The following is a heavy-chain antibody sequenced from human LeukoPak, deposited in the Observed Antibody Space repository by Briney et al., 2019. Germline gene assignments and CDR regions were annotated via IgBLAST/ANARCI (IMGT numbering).Heavy chain of an antibody. D-gene: IGHD2/OR15-2a*01. V-gene: IGHV3-23*01. CDR3: AKMKGHPLQKYYMDV. J-gene: IGHJ6*01. CDR1: GFTFSGFA. CDR2: ISGSGDNT. Sequence: GGFLRLSCAASGFTFSGFAMSWVRRTPGKGLEWVSGISGSGDNTLYAASVKGRFTISRDNSKNTLYLEMNSLRAEDTAIYYCAKMKGHPLQKYYMDVWGQGPRSPSRQ.